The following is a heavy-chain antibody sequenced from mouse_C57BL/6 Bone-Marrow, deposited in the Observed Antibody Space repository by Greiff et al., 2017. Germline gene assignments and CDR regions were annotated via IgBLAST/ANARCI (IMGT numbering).Heavy chain of an antibody. J-gene: IGHJ1*03. CDR3: ARTNYYDSSYCYFDF. CDR1: GSTFTSYW. Sequence: VQLQQSGAELVKPGASVKLSCKASGSTFTSYWMHWVKQRPGQGLDWIGYINPSGGYTKYNQKFKDKATLTADKSSSTANVQMSSLTYEDSAVYYCARTNYYDSSYCYFDFWGTGTTVTVSS. CDR2: INPSGGYT. D-gene: IGHD1-1*01. V-gene: IGHV1-7*01.